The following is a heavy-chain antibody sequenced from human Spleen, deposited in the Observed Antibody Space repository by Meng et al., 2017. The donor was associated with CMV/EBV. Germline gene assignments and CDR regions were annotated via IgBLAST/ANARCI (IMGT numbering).Heavy chain of an antibody. Sequence: SGFTFSDHYMDWVRQAPGKGLEWVGRTRNKANSYTTQYAASVRGRFTISRDDSKNSLYLQMNSLKIEDTAVYSCARGDFDGSSWYTNHWGQGTLVTVSS. D-gene: IGHD6-13*01. CDR1: GFTFSDHY. CDR2: TRNKANSYTT. CDR3: ARGDFDGSSWYTNH. J-gene: IGHJ5*02. V-gene: IGHV3-72*01.